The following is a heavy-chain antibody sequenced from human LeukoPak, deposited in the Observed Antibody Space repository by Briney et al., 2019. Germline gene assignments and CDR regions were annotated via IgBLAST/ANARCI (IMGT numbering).Heavy chain of an antibody. CDR3: ARGVYYYDSSGYYSIDYYYYYMDV. D-gene: IGHD3-22*01. Sequence: ASVKVSCKASGYTFTGYYMHWVRQAPGEGLEWMGWINPNSGDTNYAQKFQGRVTMTRDTSIRSAYMELSRLRSDDTAVYYCARGVYYYDSSGYYSIDYYYYYMDVWGKGTTVTVSS. CDR2: INPNSGDT. V-gene: IGHV1-2*02. J-gene: IGHJ6*03. CDR1: GYTFTGYY.